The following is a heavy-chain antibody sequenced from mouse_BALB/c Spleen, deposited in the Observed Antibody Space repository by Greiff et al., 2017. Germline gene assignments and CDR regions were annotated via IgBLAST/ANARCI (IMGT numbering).Heavy chain of an antibody. D-gene: IGHD3-1*01. V-gene: IGHV1-69*02. CDR3: GRIRSGYVGFAY. CDR2: IDPSDSYT. CDR1: GYTFTSYW. Sequence: QVQLQQPGAELVKPGASVKLSCKASGYTFTSYWMHWVKQRPGQGLEWIGEIDPSDSYTNYNQKFKGKTTLNVDKSSSTDYMQLCRRTSEDSAVYYCGRIRSGYVGFAYWGQGTLVTVSA. J-gene: IGHJ3*01.